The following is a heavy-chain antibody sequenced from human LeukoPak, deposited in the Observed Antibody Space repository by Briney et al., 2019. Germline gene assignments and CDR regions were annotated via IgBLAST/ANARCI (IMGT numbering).Heavy chain of an antibody. Sequence: SVKVSCKASAGTFSSYAISWVRQAPGQGLEWMGGIIPIFGTANYAQKFQGRVTITADESTSTAYMELSSLRSEDTAVYYCARARSFDFEYCVLDFSAEEVCDAFDIWGQGTMVTVSS. J-gene: IGHJ3*02. CDR1: AGTFSSYA. V-gene: IGHV1-69*13. D-gene: IGHD2/OR15-2a*01. CDR2: IIPIFGTA. CDR3: ARARSFDFEYCVLDFSAEEVCDAFDI.